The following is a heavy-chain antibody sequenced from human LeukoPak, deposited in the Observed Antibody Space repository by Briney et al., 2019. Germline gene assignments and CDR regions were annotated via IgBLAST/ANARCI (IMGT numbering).Heavy chain of an antibody. CDR2: IWYDGSNK. V-gene: IGHV3-33*01. Sequence: GRSLRLSCAASGFTFSSYGMHWVRQAPGKGLEWVAVIWYDGSNKYYADSVKGRFTISRDNSKNTLYLQMNGLRAEDTAVYYCARDPCGGDCYAFDIWGQGTMVTVSS. D-gene: IGHD2-21*02. CDR3: ARDPCGGDCYAFDI. J-gene: IGHJ3*02. CDR1: GFTFSSYG.